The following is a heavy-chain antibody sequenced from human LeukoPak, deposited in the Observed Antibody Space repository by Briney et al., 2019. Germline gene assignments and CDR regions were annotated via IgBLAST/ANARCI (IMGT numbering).Heavy chain of an antibody. Sequence: SETLSLTCTVSGGSISSYYWSWIRQPPGKGLEWIGYIYYSGSNYYNPSLKSRVTISVDTSKNQFSLKLSSVTAADTAVYYCARAALYYDSSGYYYGQHPFDYWGQGTLVTVSS. CDR1: GGSISSYY. V-gene: IGHV4-59*12. CDR2: IYYSGSN. CDR3: ARAALYYDSSGYYYGQHPFDY. D-gene: IGHD3-22*01. J-gene: IGHJ4*02.